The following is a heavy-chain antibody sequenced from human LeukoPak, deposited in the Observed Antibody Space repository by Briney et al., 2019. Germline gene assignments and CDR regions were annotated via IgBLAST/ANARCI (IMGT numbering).Heavy chain of an antibody. CDR2: IVVGSGNT. D-gene: IGHD3-3*01. CDR3: AAASGGDFWSGYYPDFDY. V-gene: IGHV1-58*02. Sequence: SVKVSCKASGFTFTSSAMQWVRQARGQRLEWIGWIVVGSGNTNYAQKFQEGVTITRDMSTSTAYMELSSLRSEDTAVYYCAAASGGDFWSGYYPDFDYWGQGTLVTVSS. J-gene: IGHJ4*02. CDR1: GFTFTSSA.